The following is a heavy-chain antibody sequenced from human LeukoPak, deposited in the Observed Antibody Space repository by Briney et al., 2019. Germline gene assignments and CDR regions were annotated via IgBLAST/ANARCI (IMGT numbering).Heavy chain of an antibody. J-gene: IGHJ4*02. CDR3: ARGGGSYVDY. Sequence: PCGSLRLSCAASGFTFSHFVMYWFRTAPGKGPVWVSRITSEEGSRSYADSVKGRFTIYRDNAKNTLYLEMNSLRAEDTAVYYCARGGGSYVDYWGQGTLVT. CDR1: GFTFSHFV. CDR2: ITSEEGSR. D-gene: IGHD1-26*01. V-gene: IGHV3-74*01.